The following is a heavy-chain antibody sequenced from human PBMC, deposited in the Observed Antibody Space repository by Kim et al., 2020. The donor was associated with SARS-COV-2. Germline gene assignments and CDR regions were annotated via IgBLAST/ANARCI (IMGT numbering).Heavy chain of an antibody. V-gene: IGHV3-21*01. CDR2: ISSSSSYI. Sequence: GGSLRLSCAASGFTFSSYSMNWVRQAPGKGLEWVSSISSSSSYIYYADSVKGRFTISRDNAKNSLYLQMNSLRAEDTAVYYCARAVTIHNWFDPWGQGTLVTVSS. D-gene: IGHD3-3*01. J-gene: IGHJ5*02. CDR3: ARAVTIHNWFDP. CDR1: GFTFSSYS.